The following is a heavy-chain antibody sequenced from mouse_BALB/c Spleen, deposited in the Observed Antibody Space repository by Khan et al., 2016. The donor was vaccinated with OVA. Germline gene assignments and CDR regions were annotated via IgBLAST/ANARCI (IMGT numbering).Heavy chain of an antibody. CDR1: GFTFSTYG. D-gene: IGHD1-1*01. Sequence: EVELVESGGDLVKPGGSLKLSCAASGFTFSTYGMSWVRQAPDKRLEWVATVSTGGSYTYYPDSVKGRFTISRDNAKNTLYLQMSGLRSEDTAMFYCNRLAYYYDGGGFAYWGQGTLVTVSA. J-gene: IGHJ3*01. CDR3: NRLAYYYDGGGFAY. V-gene: IGHV5-6*01. CDR2: VSTGGSYT.